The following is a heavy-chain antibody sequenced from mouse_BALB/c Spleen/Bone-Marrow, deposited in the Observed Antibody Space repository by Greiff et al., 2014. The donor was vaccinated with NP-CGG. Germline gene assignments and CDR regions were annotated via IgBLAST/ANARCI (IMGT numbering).Heavy chain of an antibody. J-gene: IGHJ4*01. CDR1: GFTFSDYY. D-gene: IGHD2-12*01. CDR2: ISDGGSYT. Sequence: VQLKESGGGLVKPGGSLKLSCAAPGFTFSDYYMYWVRQTPEKRLEWVATISDGGSYTYYPDSVKGRFTISRDNAKNNLYLQMSSLKSEDTAMYYCARDYDYAMDYWGQGTSVTVSS. CDR3: ARDYDYAMDY. V-gene: IGHV5-4*02.